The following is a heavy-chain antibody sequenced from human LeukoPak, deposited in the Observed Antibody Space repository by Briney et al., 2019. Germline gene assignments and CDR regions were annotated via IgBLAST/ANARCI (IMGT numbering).Heavy chain of an antibody. CDR3: ARHRGRGAFDAFDI. CDR2: IYLVDSAP. CDR1: GDRFTIYS. Sequence: GESLKISCKGSGDRFTIYSIGWVCQMPGKSLEWMGIIYLVDSAPSYTSSFQGQVPIPAAKSISTASLQWGILKASATPMYYCARHRGRGAFDAFDIWGQETMVTVSS. D-gene: IGHD3-10*01. J-gene: IGHJ3*02. V-gene: IGHV5-51*01.